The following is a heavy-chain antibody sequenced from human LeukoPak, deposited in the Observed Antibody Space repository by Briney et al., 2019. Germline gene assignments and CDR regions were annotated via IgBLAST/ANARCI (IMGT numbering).Heavy chain of an antibody. J-gene: IGHJ5*02. CDR3: ARAVYCSSTSCYDGAWFDP. Sequence: SETLSLTCTVSGGSISDYYRGWIRQPPGKGLEWIGYFYNSGSSTYNPSLKSRVTISADTSKSQFSLKLSSVTAADTAVYYCARAVYCSSTSCYDGAWFDPWGQGTLVTVSS. CDR1: GGSISDYY. V-gene: IGHV4-59*08. CDR2: FYNSGSS. D-gene: IGHD2-2*01.